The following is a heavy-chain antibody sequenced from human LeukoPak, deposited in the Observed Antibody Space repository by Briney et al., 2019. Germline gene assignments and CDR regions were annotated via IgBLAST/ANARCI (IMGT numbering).Heavy chain of an antibody. CDR3: AKDNDYDYDWIDP. CDR1: GGSISSSNW. CDR2: IYHSGST. D-gene: IGHD5-12*01. V-gene: IGHV4-4*02. J-gene: IGHJ5*02. Sequence: PSGTLSLTCAVSGGSISSSNWWSWVRQPPGKGLEWIGEIYHSGSTKYDPSLKSRLTISIDKSKNQFSLKLSSVTAADTAVYYCAKDNDYDYDWIDPWGQGTLVTVSS.